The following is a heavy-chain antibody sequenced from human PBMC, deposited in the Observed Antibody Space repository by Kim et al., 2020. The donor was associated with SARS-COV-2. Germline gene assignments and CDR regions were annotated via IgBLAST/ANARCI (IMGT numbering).Heavy chain of an antibody. V-gene: IGHV3-11*01. D-gene: IGHD6-6*01. CDR2: T. Sequence: TSYADSVKGRFTISRDNAKDSLYLQMNSLRAEDTAVYDCARYSTSSGMDVWGQGTTVTVSS. CDR3: ARYSTSSGMDV. J-gene: IGHJ6*02.